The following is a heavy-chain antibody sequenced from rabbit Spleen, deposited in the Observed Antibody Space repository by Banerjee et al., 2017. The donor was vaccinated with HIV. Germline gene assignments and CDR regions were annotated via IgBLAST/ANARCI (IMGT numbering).Heavy chain of an antibody. V-gene: IGHV1S40*01. D-gene: IGHD1-1*01. CDR1: GFSVSSSFY. Sequence: QSLEESGGDLVKPGASLTLTCKASGFSVSSSFYMCWVRQAPGKGLEWVACVYGGSLGDAYYASWAKGRFTVSRTSSTTVTLQMTSLTAADTATYFCARNYVNAFDPWGPGTLVTVS. CDR2: VYGGSLGDA. CDR3: ARNYVNAFDP. J-gene: IGHJ2*01.